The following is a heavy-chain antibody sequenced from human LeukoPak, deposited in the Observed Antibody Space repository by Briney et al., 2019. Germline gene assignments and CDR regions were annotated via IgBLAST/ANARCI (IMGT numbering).Heavy chain of an antibody. CDR2: IYYSGST. Sequence: SETLSLTCAVYGGSFSGYYWSWIRQPPGKGLEWIGYIYYSGSTNYNPSLKSRVTISVDTSKNQFSLKLSSVTAADTAVYYCARVYGSGSYGGMDVWGQGTTVTVSS. D-gene: IGHD3-10*01. CDR1: GGSFSGYY. CDR3: ARVYGSGSYGGMDV. J-gene: IGHJ6*02. V-gene: IGHV4-59*01.